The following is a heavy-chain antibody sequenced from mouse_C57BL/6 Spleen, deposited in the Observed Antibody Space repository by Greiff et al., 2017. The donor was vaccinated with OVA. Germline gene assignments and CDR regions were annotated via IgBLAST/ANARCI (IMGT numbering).Heavy chain of an antibody. CDR1: GYTFTDYY. J-gene: IGHJ2*01. Sequence: EVQLQQSGPELVKPGASVKISCKASGYTFTDYYMNWVKQSHGKSLEWIGDINPNNGGTSYNQKFKGKATLTVDKSSSTAYMELRSLTSEDSAVYYCARLSYDYDEGDYFDYWGQGTTLTVSS. V-gene: IGHV1-26*01. CDR2: INPNNGGT. CDR3: ARLSYDYDEGDYFDY. D-gene: IGHD2-4*01.